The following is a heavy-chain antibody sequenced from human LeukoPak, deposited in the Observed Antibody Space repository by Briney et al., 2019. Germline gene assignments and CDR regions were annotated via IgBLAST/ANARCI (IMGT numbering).Heavy chain of an antibody. CDR2: IKQDGSEK. Sequence: GGSLRLSCAASGFTFSSYWMSWVRQAPGKGLEWVANIKQDGSEKYYVDSVKGRFTISRDNAKNSLYLQMNSLRAEDTAVYYCARLEYDGSGWPKFDYWGQGTLVTVSS. CDR1: GFTFSSYW. V-gene: IGHV3-7*01. CDR3: ARLEYDGSGWPKFDY. J-gene: IGHJ4*02. D-gene: IGHD6-19*01.